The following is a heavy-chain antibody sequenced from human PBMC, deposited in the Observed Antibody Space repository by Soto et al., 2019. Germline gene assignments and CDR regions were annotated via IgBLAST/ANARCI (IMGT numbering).Heavy chain of an antibody. CDR1: GFTFSSYW. Sequence: GGSLRLYCAASGFTFSSYWMSWVRQAPGKGLEWEANIKQDGSEKYYVDSVKGRFTISRDNAKNSLYLQMNSLSAEDTAVYYCARRYYVSGITNWFDPWGQGTLVTVSS. V-gene: IGHV3-7*01. CDR2: IKQDGSEK. CDR3: ARRYYVSGITNWFDP. J-gene: IGHJ5*02. D-gene: IGHD3-10*01.